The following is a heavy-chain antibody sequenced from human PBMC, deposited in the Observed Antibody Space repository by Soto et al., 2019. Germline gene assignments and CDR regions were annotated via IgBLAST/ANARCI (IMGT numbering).Heavy chain of an antibody. CDR3: ARDYSLGGSSRFDY. V-gene: IGHV3-21*01. CDR1: AFTFSSYS. CDR2: ISSSSSYI. Sequence: GGSLRLSCAASAFTFSSYSMNWVRQAPGKRLEWVSSISSSSSYIYYADSVKGRFTISRDNAKNSLYLQMNSLRAEDTAVYYCARDYSLGGSSRFDYWGQGTLVTVSS. J-gene: IGHJ4*02. D-gene: IGHD6-13*01.